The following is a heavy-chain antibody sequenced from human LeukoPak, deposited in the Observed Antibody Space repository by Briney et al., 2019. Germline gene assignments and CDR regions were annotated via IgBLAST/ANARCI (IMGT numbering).Heavy chain of an antibody. CDR2: ISSNGGST. J-gene: IGHJ1*01. CDR3: AKAVIGTGGYFQH. D-gene: IGHD1-1*01. V-gene: IGHV3-23*01. Sequence: PGGSLRLSCAASGFTFSTYAMSWVRQAPGKGLEWVSAISSNGGSTYYADSVKGRFTISRDNSKNTLSLQMNSLRAEDTAVYYCAKAVIGTGGYFQHWGQGTLVTVSS. CDR1: GFTFSTYA.